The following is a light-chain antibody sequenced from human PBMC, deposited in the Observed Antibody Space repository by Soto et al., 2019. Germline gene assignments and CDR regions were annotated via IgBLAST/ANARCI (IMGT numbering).Light chain of an antibody. V-gene: IGKV1-33*01. Sequence: IQMTQSPSSLSASVGDRFTITCQASQNINNYLNWYQQKPGRAPKLLIYDASNLEAGVPSRFRGSGSGTDFTFTISRLQPEDIATYYCQQYENLPTFGQGTRLENK. CDR3: QQYENLPT. CDR2: DAS. J-gene: IGKJ5*01. CDR1: QNINNY.